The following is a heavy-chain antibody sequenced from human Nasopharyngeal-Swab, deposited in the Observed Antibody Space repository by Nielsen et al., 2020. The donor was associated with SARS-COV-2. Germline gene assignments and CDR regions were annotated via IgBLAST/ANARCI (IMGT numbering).Heavy chain of an antibody. CDR2: IYPGDADS. V-gene: IGHV5-51*01. J-gene: IGHJ4*02. CDR1: EYSFSNYW. D-gene: IGHD4-11*01. CDR3: ARGGDYSRTHFDY. Sequence: GESLKTSCKGSEYSFSNYWIGWVRQMPGKGLEWMGIIYPGDADSRYTPSFQGQVTITADTSISTAYLQWSSLKASDTAIYYCARGGDYSRTHFDYWGQGTLVTVSS.